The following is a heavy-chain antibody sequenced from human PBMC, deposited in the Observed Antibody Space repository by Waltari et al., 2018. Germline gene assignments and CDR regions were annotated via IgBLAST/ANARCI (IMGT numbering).Heavy chain of an antibody. D-gene: IGHD1-26*01. Sequence: QVHLVQSGAEVRKPGSSVKVSCEASGGSFGTYAIAWVRQAPGQGLEWMAGIIPIYGTPNSAQKFQGRVNVAADELTRTAYVELSSLRSDDTAIYYCAKRIVGGPFDVWGQGTMVTVSS. CDR2: IIPIYGTP. CDR3: AKRIVGGPFDV. J-gene: IGHJ3*01. CDR1: GGSFGTYA. V-gene: IGHV1-69*12.